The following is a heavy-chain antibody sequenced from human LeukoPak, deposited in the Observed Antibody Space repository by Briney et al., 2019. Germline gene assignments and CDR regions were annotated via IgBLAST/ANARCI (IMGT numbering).Heavy chain of an antibody. CDR3: ARDKTAGIWDY. CDR1: GFTFSSYS. V-gene: IGHV3-48*04. CDR2: ISSSGSTI. J-gene: IGHJ4*02. Sequence: PGGSLRLSCAASGFTFSSYSMNWVRQAPGKGLEWVSYISSSGSTIDYADSVKGRFTISRDNAKNSLYLQMNSLRAEDTAVYYCARDKTAGIWDYWGQGTLVTVSS. D-gene: IGHD6-13*01.